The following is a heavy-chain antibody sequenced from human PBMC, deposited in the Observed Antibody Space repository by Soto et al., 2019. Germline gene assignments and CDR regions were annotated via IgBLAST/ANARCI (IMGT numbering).Heavy chain of an antibody. V-gene: IGHV2-5*02. Sequence: QITLKESGPTLVKPTQTLTLTCTFSGFSLSTGGVGVGWIRQPPGKALEWLALIYWDDDKRYSPSLKSRLTITKDTSKNQVVLTMTNMDPVDTATYYCAHSFFYYYDSSGYYYVPFDYWGQGTLVTVSS. D-gene: IGHD3-22*01. J-gene: IGHJ4*02. CDR3: AHSFFYYYDSSGYYYVPFDY. CDR1: GFSLSTGGVG. CDR2: IYWDDDK.